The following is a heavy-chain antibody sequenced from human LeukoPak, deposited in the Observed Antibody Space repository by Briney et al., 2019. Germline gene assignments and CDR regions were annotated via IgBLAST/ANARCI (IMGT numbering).Heavy chain of an antibody. Sequence: GGSLRLSCVVSGFTFSSYWMNWVRQAPGKGLEWVANIHEDGGEKYYVDSVKGRFTISRDNAKNSLYLQMNSLRAEDTAIYYCARSGQHLFDFWGQGTLVTVSS. J-gene: IGHJ4*02. V-gene: IGHV3-7*02. CDR2: IHEDGGEK. D-gene: IGHD6-13*01. CDR3: ARSGQHLFDF. CDR1: GFTFSSYW.